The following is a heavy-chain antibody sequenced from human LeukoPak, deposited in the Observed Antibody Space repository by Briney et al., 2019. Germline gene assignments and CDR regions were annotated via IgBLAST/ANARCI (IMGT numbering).Heavy chain of an antibody. J-gene: IGHJ4*02. CDR1: GGSISSYY. CDR2: IYYSGST. Sequence: SETLSLTCTVSGGSISSYYWSWIRQPPGKGLEWIGYIYYSGSTNYNPSLKSRVTISVDTSKNQFSLKLSSVTAADTAVYYCARHPRGDGYKRAIFYFDYWGQGTLVTVSS. D-gene: IGHD5-24*01. V-gene: IGHV4-59*08. CDR3: ARHPRGDGYKRAIFYFDY.